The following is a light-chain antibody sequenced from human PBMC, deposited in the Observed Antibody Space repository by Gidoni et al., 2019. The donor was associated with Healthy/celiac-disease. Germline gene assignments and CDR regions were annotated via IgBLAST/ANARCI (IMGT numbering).Light chain of an antibody. CDR2: DAS. Sequence: EIVLPQSPATLSLSPGERATLSCRASQSVSSYLAWYQQKPGQAPRLLIYDASNRATGRPARFSGSGSGTDFTLTISSLEPEDFAVYYCQQRSNWPPAITFGQGTRLEIK. V-gene: IGKV3-11*01. CDR1: QSVSSY. CDR3: QQRSNWPPAIT. J-gene: IGKJ5*01.